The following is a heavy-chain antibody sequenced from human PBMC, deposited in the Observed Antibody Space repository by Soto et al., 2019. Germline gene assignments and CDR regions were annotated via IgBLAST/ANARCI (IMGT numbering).Heavy chain of an antibody. CDR3: ARDGSEGSGEIGYYYYMDV. CDR1: GFTFSSYS. V-gene: IGHV3-21*01. J-gene: IGHJ6*03. D-gene: IGHD2-15*01. CDR2: VTSSGASI. Sequence: EVQLVESGGGLVKPGGSLRLSCAASGFTFSSYSLNWVRQAPGKGLEWVSSVTSSGASIYYADSVKGRFTISRDNAKNSLYLQMNSLRAEDTAVYYCARDGSEGSGEIGYYYYMDVWVKGTTATVSS.